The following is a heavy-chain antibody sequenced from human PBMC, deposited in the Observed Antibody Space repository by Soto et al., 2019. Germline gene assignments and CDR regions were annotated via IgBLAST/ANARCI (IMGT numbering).Heavy chain of an antibody. V-gene: IGHV2-26*04. Sequence: QVTVKESGPVLVKPTETLTLTCTVSGFSLSNAGLGVSWIRQPPGKALEWLAHIFSNDEKSYSTSLKSRLTISXAXXKSQVVLTMTNMDPVDTATYYCASTYSSSWYWFAPWGQGTLVTVSS. J-gene: IGHJ5*02. D-gene: IGHD6-13*01. CDR1: GFSLSNAGLG. CDR2: IFSNDEK. CDR3: ASTYSSSWYWFAP.